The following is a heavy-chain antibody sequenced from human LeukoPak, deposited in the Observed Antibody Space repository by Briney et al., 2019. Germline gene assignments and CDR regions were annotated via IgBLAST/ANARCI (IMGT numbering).Heavy chain of an antibody. J-gene: IGHJ4*02. CDR3: ARGLSGSYYSGLFDY. V-gene: IGHV4-59*08. D-gene: IGHD1-26*01. CDR1: GGSISGYF. Sequence: PSETLSLTCTVSGGSISGYFWSWLRQPPGKGLEWIGYIYYSGSTNYNPSLKSRVTISVDTSKNHFSLKLSSVTAADTAVYYCARGLSGSYYSGLFDYWGQGTLVTVSS. CDR2: IYYSGST.